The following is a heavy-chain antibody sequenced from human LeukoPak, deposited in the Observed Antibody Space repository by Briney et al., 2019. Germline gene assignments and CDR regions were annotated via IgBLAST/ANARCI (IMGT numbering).Heavy chain of an antibody. V-gene: IGHV4-4*02. CDR3: VRYCSSTSCYVGTNTDWFDP. CDR1: GGSISSSNW. Sequence: SGALSLTCAVSGGSISSSNWWSWVRQPPGKGLEWIGEIYHSGSTNYNPSLKSRVTISVDKSKNQFSLKLSSVTAADTAVYYCVRYCSSTSCYVGTNTDWFDPWGQGTLVTVSS. CDR2: IYHSGST. D-gene: IGHD2-2*01. J-gene: IGHJ5*02.